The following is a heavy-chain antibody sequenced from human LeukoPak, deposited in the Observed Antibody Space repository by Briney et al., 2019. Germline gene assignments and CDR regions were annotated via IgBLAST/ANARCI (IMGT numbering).Heavy chain of an antibody. J-gene: IGHJ4*02. V-gene: IGHV1-2*02. D-gene: IGHD1-26*01. CDR2: INPNSCCT. CDR3: VSLSVRATVTDY. Sequence: ASVKVSCKASGYTFTGYYLHWVRQAPGQGLEWMGLINPNSCCTNYAQKFQGRATMTMETSISTAYMSLNRLRADDTPGYFLVSLSVRATVTDYWGEGALVTVSS. CDR1: GYTFTGYY.